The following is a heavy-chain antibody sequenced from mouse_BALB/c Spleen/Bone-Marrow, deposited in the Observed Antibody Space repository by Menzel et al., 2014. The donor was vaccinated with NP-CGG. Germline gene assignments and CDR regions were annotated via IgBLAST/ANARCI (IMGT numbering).Heavy chain of an antibody. CDR2: IWAGGST. J-gene: IGHJ3*01. CDR3: ARDRGPPY. D-gene: IGHD3-1*01. Sequence: VKLMESGPGLVAPSQSLSITCTVSEFSLTSYGVHWVRQPPGKGLEWLGVIWAGGSTNYNSALMSRLSISKDNSKSQVFLKMNSLQTDDTAMYYCARDRGPPYWGQGTLVTVSA. V-gene: IGHV2-9*02. CDR1: EFSLTSYG.